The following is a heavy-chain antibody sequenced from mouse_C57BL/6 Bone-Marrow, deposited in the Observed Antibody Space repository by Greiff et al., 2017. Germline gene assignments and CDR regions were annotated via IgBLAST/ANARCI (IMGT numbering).Heavy chain of an antibody. D-gene: IGHD2-2*01. V-gene: IGHV1-55*01. J-gene: IGHJ1*03. CDR3: ARRGYPYWYFDV. CDR2: IYPGSGRP. Sequence: VQLQQPGAELVKPGASVQMSCKASGYTFTSYWLTWVKQRPGQGLEWIGDIYPGSGRPNYNEKFKRKATLTVDTSSSTAYMQRSSLTSEDSAVYYCARRGYPYWYFDVWGTGTTVTVAS. CDR1: GYTFTSYW.